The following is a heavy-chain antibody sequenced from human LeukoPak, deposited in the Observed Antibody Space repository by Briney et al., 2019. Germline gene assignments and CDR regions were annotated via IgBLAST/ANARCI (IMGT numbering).Heavy chain of an antibody. CDR2: IYPGDPDT. CDR3: ARSANQGGVWV. J-gene: IGHJ4*02. D-gene: IGHD3-16*01. CDR1: GYNFTSYW. Sequence: GESLKISCKGSGYNFTSYWIAWVRQMPGKGLEWMGIIYPGDPDTRYSPSFQGQVTISADKSISTVYLQWSSLKASDTAMYYCARSANQGGVWVWGQGTLVTVSS. V-gene: IGHV5-51*01.